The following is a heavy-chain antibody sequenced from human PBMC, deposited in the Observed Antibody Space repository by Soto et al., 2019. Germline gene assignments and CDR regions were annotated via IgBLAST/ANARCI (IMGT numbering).Heavy chain of an antibody. CDR3: AKSSDSSGYHVDY. CDR2: ISYDGGNK. CDR1: GFTFSTYG. D-gene: IGHD3-22*01. J-gene: IGHJ4*02. V-gene: IGHV3-30*18. Sequence: QVQLVESGGGVVQPGRSLRLSCTASGFTFSTYGMYWVRQAPGKGLEWVAVISYDGGNKYYADSVKGRFTISRDNSKNTLYLQMNSLRAEDTAVYYCAKSSDSSGYHVDYWGQGTLVTVSS.